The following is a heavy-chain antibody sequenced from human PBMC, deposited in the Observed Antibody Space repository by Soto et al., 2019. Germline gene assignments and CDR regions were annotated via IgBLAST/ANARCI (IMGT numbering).Heavy chain of an antibody. D-gene: IGHD6-19*01. Sequence: EVQLVESGGGLVQPGRSLRLSCAASGFTFDDYAMHWVRQAPGKGLEWVSGISWNSGSIGYADSVQGRFTISRDNAKNSLYLQMNSLRAEDTALYYCAKAEYLGEGSIAVVDLDYWGQGTLVTVSS. V-gene: IGHV3-9*01. CDR1: GFTFDDYA. CDR2: ISWNSGSI. CDR3: AKAEYLGEGSIAVVDLDY. J-gene: IGHJ4*02.